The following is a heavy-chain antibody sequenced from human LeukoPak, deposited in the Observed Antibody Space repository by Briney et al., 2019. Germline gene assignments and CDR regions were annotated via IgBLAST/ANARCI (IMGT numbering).Heavy chain of an antibody. V-gene: IGHV3-15*01. CDR2: INSKTDGGTT. CDR1: GLTFSNAW. CDR3: TTVAFRDVDY. Sequence: GGSVRLSRAASGLTFSNAWMSCARHAPGKGREWVGRINSKTDGGTTDYAAPVTVRFTISRDDSKNTLYLQMNGLKTEDSAVYYCTTVAFRDVDYWGQGTLVTVSS. J-gene: IGHJ4*02.